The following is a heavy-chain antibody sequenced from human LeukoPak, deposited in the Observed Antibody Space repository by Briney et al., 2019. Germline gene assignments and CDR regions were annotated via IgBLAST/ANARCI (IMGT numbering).Heavy chain of an antibody. CDR2: ISSSGNTI. V-gene: IGHV3-48*03. Sequence: GGSLRLSCAASGFTFSSYEMNWDRQAPGKGLEWVSYISSSGNTIYDADSVKGRFTISRDNAKNSLYLQMNSLRAADTAVYYCARDRNYDVDFDMWGQGTMVTVSS. CDR3: ARDRNYDVDFDM. J-gene: IGHJ3*02. D-gene: IGHD3-3*01. CDR1: GFTFSSYE.